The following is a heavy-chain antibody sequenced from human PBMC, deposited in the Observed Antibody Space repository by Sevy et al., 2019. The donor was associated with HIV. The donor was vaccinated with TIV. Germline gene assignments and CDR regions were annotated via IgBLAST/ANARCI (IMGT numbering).Heavy chain of an antibody. Sequence: GGYLRLSCAASGFTFSSYWMSWVRQAPGKGLEWVATINQDGSETFYVDSVKGRFTISRHNPRKSLYLQMNSLSAEDTALYYCARLFYGSADYWGQGTLVSVSS. D-gene: IGHD3-10*01. CDR3: ARLFYGSADY. CDR2: INQDGSET. CDR1: GFTFSSYW. V-gene: IGHV3-7*01. J-gene: IGHJ4*02.